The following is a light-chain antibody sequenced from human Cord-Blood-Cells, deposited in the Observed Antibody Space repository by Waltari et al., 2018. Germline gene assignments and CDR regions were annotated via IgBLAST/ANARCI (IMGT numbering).Light chain of an antibody. CDR3: SSYAGSNNLV. CDR2: EVS. CDR1: SSDVGGYNY. Sequence: QSALTQPPSASGSPGQSVTISCTGTSSDVGGYNYVSWYQQHPGKAPKLMIYEVSKRPSGVPDRCSGSKSGNTASLTVSGLHAEDEADYYCSSYAGSNNLVFGGGTKLTVL. V-gene: IGLV2-8*01. J-gene: IGLJ3*02.